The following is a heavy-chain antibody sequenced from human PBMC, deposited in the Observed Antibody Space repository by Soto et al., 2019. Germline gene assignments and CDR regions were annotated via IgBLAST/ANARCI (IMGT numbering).Heavy chain of an antibody. D-gene: IGHD2-2*01. V-gene: IGHV4-59*01. CDR1: GGSINNYY. CDR3: ARGRHIVVVPAADNWFDP. Sequence: SETLSLTCTVSGGSINNYYWNWIRQPPGKGLEWVGCVSYDGSTYYNPSLKSRVTISVDTSKNQFSLKLSSVTAADTAVYYCARGRHIVVVPAADNWFDPWGQGTLVTVSS. J-gene: IGHJ5*02. CDR2: VSYDGST.